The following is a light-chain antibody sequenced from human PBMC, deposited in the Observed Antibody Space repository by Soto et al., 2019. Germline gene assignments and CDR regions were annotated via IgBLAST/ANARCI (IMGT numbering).Light chain of an antibody. V-gene: IGKV4-1*01. J-gene: IGKJ1*01. CDR2: WES. Sequence: DIVMTQCPDSLAMSLGERATINCKSSQSFLYSSNNKNYLAWYQQKPGQPPKMXIYWESARESGVPDRFSGSGSGTDLNLTISSLQAEDVAVYYCQKYYSTPWTCGQGTKVDIK. CDR1: QSFLYSSNNKNY. CDR3: QKYYSTPWT.